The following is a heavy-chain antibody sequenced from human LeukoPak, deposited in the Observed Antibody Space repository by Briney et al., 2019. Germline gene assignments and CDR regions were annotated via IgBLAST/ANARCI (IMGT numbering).Heavy chain of an antibody. CDR1: EFTFSSYG. CDR3: ARGEGRMGLDI. V-gene: IGHV3-23*01. D-gene: IGHD1-26*01. J-gene: IGHJ3*02. CDR2: ISGSGGST. Sequence: GGCLRLSCAASEFTFSSYGMSWVRQAPGKGLEWVSSISGSGGSTQYADSVQGRFAISRDNSKNTLYLQMNSLRVEDTAMYFCARGEGRMGLDIWGQGTMVTVSS.